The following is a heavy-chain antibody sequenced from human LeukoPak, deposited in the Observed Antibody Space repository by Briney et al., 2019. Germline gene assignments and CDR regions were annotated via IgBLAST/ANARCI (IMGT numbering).Heavy chain of an antibody. Sequence: PGGSLRLSCAASGFTFSSYSMNWVRQAPGKGLEWVSSISSSSSYIYYADSVKGRFTISRDNAKNSLYLQMNSLRAEDTAVYYCAGAYDFWSGSPYYFDYWGQGTLVTVSS. D-gene: IGHD3-3*01. V-gene: IGHV3-21*01. CDR3: AGAYDFWSGSPYYFDY. CDR1: GFTFSSYS. CDR2: ISSSSSYI. J-gene: IGHJ4*02.